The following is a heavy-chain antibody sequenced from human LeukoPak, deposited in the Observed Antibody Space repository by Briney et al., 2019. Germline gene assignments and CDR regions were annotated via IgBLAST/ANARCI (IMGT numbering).Heavy chain of an antibody. V-gene: IGHV4-59*12. CDR2: IYYSGNT. J-gene: IGHJ4*02. Sequence: PSETLSLTCTVSGDSLRGYSWSWVRQPPGRGLEWIGYIYYSGNTIYNPSLRSRVTISIDTSKNQFSMKLSSVTAADTAVYYCAGDFGSGSYRFDYWGQGTLVTVSS. CDR3: AGDFGSGSYRFDY. D-gene: IGHD3-10*01. CDR1: GDSLRGYS.